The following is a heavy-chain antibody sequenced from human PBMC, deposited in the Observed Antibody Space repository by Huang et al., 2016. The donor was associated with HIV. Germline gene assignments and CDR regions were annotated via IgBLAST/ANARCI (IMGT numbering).Heavy chain of an antibody. D-gene: IGHD3-10*01. CDR2: SYPGDSDT. J-gene: IGHJ4*02. CDR3: ARLAGGTWSYYFDL. V-gene: IGHV5-51*03. Sequence: EVELVQSGTEVKKPGESLQISCKGSGYIFTTSWIGWVRQMPGKGLEGWGFSYPGDSDTRYSPSFQGQVTMSFDKSINTAYLHWSSLKASDTAMYYCARLAGGTWSYYFDLWGQGALVTVSS. CDR1: GYIFTTSW.